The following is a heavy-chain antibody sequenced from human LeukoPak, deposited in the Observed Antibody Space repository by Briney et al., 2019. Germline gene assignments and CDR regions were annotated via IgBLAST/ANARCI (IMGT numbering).Heavy chain of an antibody. CDR2: ISGSGGST. J-gene: IGHJ6*03. CDR3: AKEGPSGSGYYYYYMDV. D-gene: IGHD3-10*01. Sequence: GGSLRLSCAASGFTFSSYAMSWVRQAPGKGLEWVSAISGSGGSTYYADSVKGRFTISRDNSKNTLYLQMNSLRAEDTAAYYCAKEGPSGSGYYYYYMDVWGKGTTVTVSS. CDR1: GFTFSSYA. V-gene: IGHV3-23*01.